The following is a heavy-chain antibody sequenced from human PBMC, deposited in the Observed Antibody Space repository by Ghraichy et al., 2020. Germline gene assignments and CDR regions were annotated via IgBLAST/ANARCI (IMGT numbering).Heavy chain of an antibody. CDR3: ARDQIVATIDYYYGMDV. Sequence: GGSLRLSCAASGFTFSSYSMNWVRQAPGKGLEWVSYISSSSSTIYYADSVKGRFTISRDNAKNSLYLQMNSLRDEDTAVYYCARDQIVATIDYYYGMDVWGQGTTVTVSS. D-gene: IGHD5-12*01. CDR1: GFTFSSYS. CDR2: ISSSSSTI. V-gene: IGHV3-48*02. J-gene: IGHJ6*02.